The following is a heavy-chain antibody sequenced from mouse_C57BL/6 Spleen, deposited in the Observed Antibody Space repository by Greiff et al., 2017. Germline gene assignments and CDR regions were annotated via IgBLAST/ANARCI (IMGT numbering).Heavy chain of an antibody. CDR3: AKNYDCDGFAY. Sequence: VMLVESGPGLVAPSQSLSITCTVSGFSFTSYGVSWVRQPPGKGLEWLGVIWGDGSTNYHSALISGLSISKDNNKSQVFLKLNSLRTDDTATYYCAKNYDCDGFAYWGQGTLVTVSA. J-gene: IGHJ3*01. V-gene: IGHV2-3*01. CDR2: IWGDGST. D-gene: IGHD2-4*01. CDR1: GFSFTSYG.